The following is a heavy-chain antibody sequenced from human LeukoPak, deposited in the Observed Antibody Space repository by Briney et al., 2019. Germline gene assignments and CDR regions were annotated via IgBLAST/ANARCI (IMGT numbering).Heavy chain of an antibody. CDR2: IHYSGNT. CDR3: ARGYGSSSSGWGS. CDR1: GGSISSSNW. V-gene: IGHV4-4*02. Sequence: SETLSLTCAVSGGSISSSNWWSWVRQPPGKGLEWIGYIHYSGNTNYNPSLKSRVSISLDMSKNHFSLALNSVTAADTALYYCARGYGSSSSGWGSWGQGTLVTVSS. D-gene: IGHD6-19*01. J-gene: IGHJ5*02.